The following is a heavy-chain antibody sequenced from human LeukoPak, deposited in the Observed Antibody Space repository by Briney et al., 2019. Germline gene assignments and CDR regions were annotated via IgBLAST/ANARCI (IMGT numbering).Heavy chain of an antibody. Sequence: GGSLRLSCVASGFTFSSYSMNWVRQAPGKGLEWVSYISSSSSTIYYADSVKGRFTISRDNSKNTLYPQMNSLRAEDTAVYYCTRDLALGTFDSWGQGTLVTVSS. CDR1: GFTFSSYS. CDR2: ISSSSSTI. CDR3: TRDLALGTFDS. V-gene: IGHV3-48*01. J-gene: IGHJ4*02. D-gene: IGHD7-27*01.